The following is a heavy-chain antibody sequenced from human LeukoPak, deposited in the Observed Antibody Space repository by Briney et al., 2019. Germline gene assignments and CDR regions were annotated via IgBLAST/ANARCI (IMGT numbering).Heavy chain of an antibody. CDR3: WYCSGVSPWDY. Sequence: ASETLSLTCTVSGGSISSSSYYWGWIRQPPGKGLEWIGSIYYGGGTHYNPSLKSRVTMSVDTSKNQFSLKLSSVTAADTAVYYCWYCSGVSPWDYWGQGTLVTVSS. CDR2: IYYGGGT. V-gene: IGHV4-39*01. CDR1: GGSISSSSYY. J-gene: IGHJ4*02. D-gene: IGHD2-15*01.